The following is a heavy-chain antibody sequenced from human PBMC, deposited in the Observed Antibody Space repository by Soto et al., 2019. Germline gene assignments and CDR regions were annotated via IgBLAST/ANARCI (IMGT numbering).Heavy chain of an antibody. CDR1: GFTFSSYE. CDR3: ATVRGDRPFDY. V-gene: IGHV3-33*01. Sequence: QAQLVESGGGVVQPGRSLRLSCAASGFTFSSYEMHWVRQAPGKGLEWVAVIRNDGSHQYYADSVKGRFTISRDNSRNTLYLQMDSLRAEDTAVYFCATVRGDRPFDYGGLGTLVTVSS. J-gene: IGHJ4*02. CDR2: IRNDGSHQ. D-gene: IGHD2-21*02.